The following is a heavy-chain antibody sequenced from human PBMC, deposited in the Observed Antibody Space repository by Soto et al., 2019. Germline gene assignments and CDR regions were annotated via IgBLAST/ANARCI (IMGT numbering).Heavy chain of an antibody. D-gene: IGHD6-13*01. CDR1: GGSMSSGDYY. CDR2: INYRGST. J-gene: IGHJ4*02. V-gene: IGHV4-31*03. CDR3: ARDAPGAAPY. Sequence: QVQLPESGPGLVKPSQTLSLTCTVSGGSMSSGDYYWNWIRQHPEKGLEWIGYINYRGSTFYNPSLKSRLTVSVDTSKNQFSLKLTSVTAADTAMYYCARDAPGAAPYWGQGTLVTVSS.